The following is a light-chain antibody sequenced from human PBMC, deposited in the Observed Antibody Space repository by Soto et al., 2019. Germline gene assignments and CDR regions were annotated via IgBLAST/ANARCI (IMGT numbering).Light chain of an antibody. J-gene: IGKJ5*01. CDR3: QQYDILPIT. CDR2: DAS. CDR1: LSITNW. Sequence: DIPMTQSPSTLSASVGDRLSITCRASLSITNWLAWYQQKPGKAPNLLIYDASNLEIGVPSRFSGSGSGTHFTFTISSLQTEDIGTYYCQQYDILPITFGRGTRLEIK. V-gene: IGKV1-33*01.